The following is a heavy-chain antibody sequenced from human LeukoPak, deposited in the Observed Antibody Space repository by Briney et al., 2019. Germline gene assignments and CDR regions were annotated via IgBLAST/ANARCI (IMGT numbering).Heavy chain of an antibody. Sequence: GGSLRLSCAASGFTFSSYSMNWVRQAPGKGLEWVSYMSSSSSSIFYTDSVKGRLTISRDNAKNSLYLKMTSLRDEDTAVYYCARLNYSYDSSGYYYAPFDIWGQGTMVTVS. J-gene: IGHJ3*02. CDR1: GFTFSSYS. D-gene: IGHD3-22*01. CDR3: ARLNYSYDSSGYYYAPFDI. CDR2: MSSSSSSI. V-gene: IGHV3-48*02.